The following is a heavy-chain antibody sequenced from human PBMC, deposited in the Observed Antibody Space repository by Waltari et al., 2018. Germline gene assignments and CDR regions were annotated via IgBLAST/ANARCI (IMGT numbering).Heavy chain of an antibody. Sequence: EVQLVQSGGGLITPGGSLRLSCAASGLSVIDNYMTLVRQAPGKGLEWVSVIYRGGSIKYGDSVKGRFTLSRDNSKNTLFLQMNSLRSEDTAVYYCARLSDPNKYYYGMDVWGQGTTVTVSS. CDR3: ARLSDPNKYYYGMDV. CDR2: IYRGGSI. J-gene: IGHJ6*02. V-gene: IGHV3-53*01. CDR1: GLSVIDNY. D-gene: IGHD3-16*02.